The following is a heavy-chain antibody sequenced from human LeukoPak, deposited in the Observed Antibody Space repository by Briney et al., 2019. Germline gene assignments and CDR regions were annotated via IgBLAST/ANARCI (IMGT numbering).Heavy chain of an antibody. CDR2: ASTNGYT. J-gene: IGHJ4*02. CDR3: ARETLVGTTNYFDY. CDR1: RPHLNTYS. D-gene: IGHD1-26*01. Sequence: TLSLTRRLHRPHLNTYSYTYIRKPTRNALKSTGRASTNGYTTYNPSLNSRVTMSVDTSKKQLSLMLTSLTAADTAVYYCARETLVGTTNYFDYWGQGALVTVSS. V-gene: IGHV4-4*07.